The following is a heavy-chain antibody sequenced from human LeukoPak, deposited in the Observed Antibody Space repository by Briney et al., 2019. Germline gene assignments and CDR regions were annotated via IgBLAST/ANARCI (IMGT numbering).Heavy chain of an antibody. CDR2: ISSSRNYI. J-gene: IGHJ3*02. Sequence: GGSLRLSCAASGFIFSSYGMNWVRQAPGKGLEWVSSISSSRNYIYYADSAKGRFTISRDNAKNSLYLQMNSLRAEDTAVYYCARGGYFDWLRACDIWGQGTMVPVSS. V-gene: IGHV3-21*06. CDR3: ARGGYFDWLRACDI. D-gene: IGHD3-9*01. CDR1: GFIFSSYG.